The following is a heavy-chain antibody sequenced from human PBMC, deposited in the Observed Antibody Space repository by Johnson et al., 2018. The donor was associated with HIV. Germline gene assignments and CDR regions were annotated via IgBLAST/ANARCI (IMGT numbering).Heavy chain of an antibody. Sequence: QVQLVESGGGLIHPGGSLRLSCVASGFSVSDNYMSWVRQVPGKGLEWVSDIRSGGANIHYADSVKGRFTISRDNSKNTLYLQMNSLRAEDTAVYYCARARDWNYGDIWGQGTMVTVSS. D-gene: IGHD1-7*01. CDR2: IRSGGANI. V-gene: IGHV3-11*04. CDR1: GFSVSDNY. CDR3: ARARDWNYGDI. J-gene: IGHJ3*02.